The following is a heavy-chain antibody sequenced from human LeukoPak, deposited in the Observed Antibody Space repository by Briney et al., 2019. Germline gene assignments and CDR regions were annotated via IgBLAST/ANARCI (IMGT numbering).Heavy chain of an antibody. CDR1: GHTFTGYY. V-gene: IGHV1-2*02. J-gene: IGHJ4*02. D-gene: IGHD6-19*01. CDR2: INPNSGGT. CDR3: ARSDSSGWYSRLFYFDY. Sequence: ASVKVSCKASGHTFTGYYMHWVRQAPGQGLEWMGWINPNSGGTNYAQKFQGRVTMTRDTSISTAYMELSRLRSDDTAVYYCARSDSSGWYSRLFYFDYWGQGTLVTVSS.